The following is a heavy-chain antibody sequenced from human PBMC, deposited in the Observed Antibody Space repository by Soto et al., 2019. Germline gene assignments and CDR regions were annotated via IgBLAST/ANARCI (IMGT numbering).Heavy chain of an antibody. CDR3: AKDLGDYGSGDDAFDI. J-gene: IGHJ3*02. CDR2: ISYDGSNK. CDR1: GFTFSSYG. D-gene: IGHD3-10*01. Sequence: QVQLVESGGGVVQPGRSLRLSCAASGFTFSSYGMHWVRQAPGKGLEWVAVISYDGSNKYYADSVKGRFTISRDNSKNTLYLQMNSLRAEDTAVYYCAKDLGDYGSGDDAFDIWGQGTMVTVSS. V-gene: IGHV3-30*18.